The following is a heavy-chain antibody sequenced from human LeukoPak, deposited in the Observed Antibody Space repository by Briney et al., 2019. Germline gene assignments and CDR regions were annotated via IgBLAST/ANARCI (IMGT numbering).Heavy chain of an antibody. CDR1: GFIFSSYS. D-gene: IGHD1-7*01. CDR3: ARSDGRQNYDSYYYYMDV. Sequence: GGSLRLSCAASGFIFSSYSMNWVRRSPGKGLEWVSSITSSSTFIYYADSVKGRFTVSRDNAKNSLYLQMNSLRVEDTAVYYCARSDGRQNYDSYYYYMDVWGKGTTVTVSS. V-gene: IGHV3-21*01. CDR2: ITSSSTFI. J-gene: IGHJ6*03.